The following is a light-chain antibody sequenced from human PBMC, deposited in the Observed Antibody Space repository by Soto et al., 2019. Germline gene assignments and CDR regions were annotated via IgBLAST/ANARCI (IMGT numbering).Light chain of an antibody. CDR3: QQYGSSPFT. CDR1: QSVSSSY. CDR2: GAS. J-gene: IGKJ5*01. Sequence: EIVLTQSPGTLSLSPGERATLSCRASQSVSSSYLAWYQQKPGQAPRLLIYGASSRATGIPDRFSGSGSGTYFTLTINSLEPEDFAVYYCQQYGSSPFTFGQGTRLEIK. V-gene: IGKV3-20*01.